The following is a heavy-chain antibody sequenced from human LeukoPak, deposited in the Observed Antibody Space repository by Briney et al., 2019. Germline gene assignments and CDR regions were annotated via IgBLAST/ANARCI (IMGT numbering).Heavy chain of an antibody. CDR3: ARHYYDSSDHNDY. CDR1: GGSISSSSYY. D-gene: IGHD3-22*01. CDR2: IYYSGST. V-gene: IGHV4-39*01. Sequence: SETLSLTCTVSGGSISSSSYYWGWIRQPPGKGLEWIGSIYYSGSTYYNPSLKSRVTISVDTSKNQFSLKLSSVTAADTAVYYCARHYYDSSDHNDYWGQGTLVTVSS. J-gene: IGHJ4*02.